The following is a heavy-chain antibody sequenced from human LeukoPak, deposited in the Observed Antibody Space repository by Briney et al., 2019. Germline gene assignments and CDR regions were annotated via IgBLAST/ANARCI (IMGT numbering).Heavy chain of an antibody. Sequence: SETLSLTCAVYGGSFSGYYWSWIRQPPGKGLEWIGEINHSGSTNYNPSLKSRVTISVDTSKNQFSLKLGSVTAADTAVYYCARGFGFGLQPIDYWGQGTLVTVSS. D-gene: IGHD3/OR15-3a*01. V-gene: IGHV4-34*01. CDR1: GGSFSGYY. CDR3: ARGFGFGLQPIDY. CDR2: INHSGST. J-gene: IGHJ4*02.